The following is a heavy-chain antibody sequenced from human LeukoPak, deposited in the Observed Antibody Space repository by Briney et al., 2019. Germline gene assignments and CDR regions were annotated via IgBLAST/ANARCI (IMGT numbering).Heavy chain of an antibody. CDR2: IIPIFGTA. Sequence: GASVKVSCKASGGTFSSYAISWVRQATGQGLEWMGGIIPIFGTANYAQKFQGRVTITADESTSTAYMELSSLRSEDTAVYYCARGGNYGGNIGFFYYYMDVWGKGTTVTISS. J-gene: IGHJ6*03. CDR3: ARGGNYGGNIGFFYYYMDV. V-gene: IGHV1-69*13. D-gene: IGHD4-23*01. CDR1: GGTFSSYA.